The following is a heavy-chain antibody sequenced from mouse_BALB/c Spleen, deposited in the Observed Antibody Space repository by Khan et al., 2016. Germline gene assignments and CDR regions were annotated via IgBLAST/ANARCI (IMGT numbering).Heavy chain of an antibody. J-gene: IGHJ2*01. CDR2: IYPGDGDT. CDR1: GYTFTTYW. V-gene: IGHV1-87*01. CDR3: ARGNSYYDYDY. D-gene: IGHD2-4*01. Sequence: QVQLQQPGAELARPGASVKLSCKASGYTFTTYWMQWVKQRPGQGLEWIGAIYPGDGDTRYTQKFKGKATLTDDKSSSTAYLQLSSLASEDSAVNYCARGNSYYDYDYWGQGTTLTVSS.